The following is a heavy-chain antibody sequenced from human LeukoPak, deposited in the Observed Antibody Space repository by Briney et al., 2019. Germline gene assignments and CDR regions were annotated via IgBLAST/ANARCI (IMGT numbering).Heavy chain of an antibody. V-gene: IGHV5-10-1*01. D-gene: IGHD2-2*01. CDR1: GYSFTSYW. CDR3: ARHVEYCSSTSCYRHNAFDI. CDR2: IDPSDSYT. J-gene: IGHJ3*02. Sequence: GESLKIFCKGSGYSFTSYWISWVRQMPGKGLEWMGRIDPSDSYTNYSPSFQGHVTISADKSISTAYLQWSSLKASDTAMYYCARHVEYCSSTSCYRHNAFDIWGQGTMVTVSS.